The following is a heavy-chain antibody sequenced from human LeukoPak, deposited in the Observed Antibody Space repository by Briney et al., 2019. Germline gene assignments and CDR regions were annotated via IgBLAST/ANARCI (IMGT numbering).Heavy chain of an antibody. CDR3: ARDPRGDITGTTFDR. J-gene: IGHJ5*02. V-gene: IGHV4-31*03. CDR1: GGSIASGRYY. D-gene: IGHD1-20*01. Sequence: SETLSLTCTLSGGSIASGRYYWTWIRQHPQRGLEWIGYVSYSGSTNYNSSLKSRLTISADTSKNQFYLRLTSVTAADTAVYYCARDPRGDITGTTFDRWGQGTLVTVSS. CDR2: VSYSGST.